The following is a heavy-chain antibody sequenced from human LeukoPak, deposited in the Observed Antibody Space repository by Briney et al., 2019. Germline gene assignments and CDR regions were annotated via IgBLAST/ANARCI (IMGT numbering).Heavy chain of an antibody. V-gene: IGHV3-64D*06. CDR3: PTYDILTGYYY. CDR2: ISSNGGST. J-gene: IGHJ4*02. D-gene: IGHD3-9*01. Sequence: GGSLRLSCSASGFTFSSYAMHWVRLAPGKGLEYVSAISSNGGSTYYADSVKGRFTISRDNSKNTLYLQMSSLRAEDTAVYYCPTYDILTGYYYWGQGTLVTVSS. CDR1: GFTFSSYA.